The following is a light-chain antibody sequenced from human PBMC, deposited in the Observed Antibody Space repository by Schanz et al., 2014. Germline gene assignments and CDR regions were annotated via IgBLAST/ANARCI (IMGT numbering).Light chain of an antibody. CDR3: QQYYRYPYT. CDR1: QSVSSY. J-gene: IGKJ2*01. Sequence: EIVLTQSPATLSLSPGERATLSCRASQSVSSYLAWYQHKPGQAPRLLIYGASTRATGIPARFSGSGSATEFTLTINSLQPDDFATYYCQQYYRYPYTFGRGSRLDIK. V-gene: IGKV3-15*01. CDR2: GAS.